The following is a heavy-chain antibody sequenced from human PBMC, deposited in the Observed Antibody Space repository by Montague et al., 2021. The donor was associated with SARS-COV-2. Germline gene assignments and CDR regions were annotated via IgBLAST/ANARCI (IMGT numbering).Heavy chain of an antibody. D-gene: IGHD2-15*01. CDR3: ARRPFMTVGDYYATDD. Sequence: SETLSLTCTVSGGSFSGYYWNWIRQAPGRGLEWIGYMYHSGATIYNPSLKSRVTISLDTSKHQFSLNLSSVTAADTAVYYCARRPFMTVGDYYATDDWGQGTTVTVSS. CDR1: GGSFSGYY. V-gene: IGHV4-59*01. CDR2: MYHSGAT. J-gene: IGHJ6*02.